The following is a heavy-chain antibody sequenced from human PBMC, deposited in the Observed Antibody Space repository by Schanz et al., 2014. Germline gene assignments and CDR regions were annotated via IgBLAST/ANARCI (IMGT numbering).Heavy chain of an antibody. CDR2: ISPSSGGT. CDR3: ARDGGGPTVTTGYYGMDV. CDR1: GYTFTFTTYG. V-gene: IGHV1-2*06. D-gene: IGHD4-17*01. J-gene: IGHJ6*02. Sequence: QVQLVQSGAEVKKPGASVKVSCKASGYTFTFTTYGISWVRQAPGQGLEWMGRISPSSGGTNYAQNFQGRVTMTSDTSISTAYMVLSRLRSDDTAIYYCARDGGGPTVTTGYYGMDVWGQGTTVTVSS.